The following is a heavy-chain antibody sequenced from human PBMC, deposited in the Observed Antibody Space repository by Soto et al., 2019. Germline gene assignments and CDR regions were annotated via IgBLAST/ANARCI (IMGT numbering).Heavy chain of an antibody. Sequence: QVQLQESGPGLVKPSQTLSLTCTVSGCSISSGGYYWSRIRQHPGKGLEWIGYIHYSGNTLYNPSLKIRVTMSVDTSNNQVSLKLSSVTAADTAVYYFAKAIGIDFSWFDPWGQGTLVPVSS. CDR1: GCSISSGGYY. J-gene: IGHJ5*02. CDR3: AKAIGIDFSWFDP. V-gene: IGHV4-31*03. CDR2: IHYSGNT. D-gene: IGHD3-3*01.